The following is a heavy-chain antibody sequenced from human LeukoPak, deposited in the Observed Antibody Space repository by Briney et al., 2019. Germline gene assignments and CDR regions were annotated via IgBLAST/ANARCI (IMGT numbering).Heavy chain of an antibody. CDR2: IYYSGST. CDR3: ARFMLRAVADY. V-gene: IGHV4-59*01. Sequence: SETLSLTCTVSGGSISSYYWSWIRQPPGKGLEWIGYIYYSGSTNYNPSLKSRVTISVDTSKNQFSLKLSSVTAADTAVYYCARFMLRAVADYWGQGTLVTVSS. J-gene: IGHJ4*02. D-gene: IGHD5-12*01. CDR1: GGSISSYY.